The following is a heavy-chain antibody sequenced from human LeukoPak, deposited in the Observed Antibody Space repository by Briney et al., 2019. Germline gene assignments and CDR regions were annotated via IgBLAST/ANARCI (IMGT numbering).Heavy chain of an antibody. V-gene: IGHV4-34*01. CDR3: ATGHFYYDSSGSHVYFDY. J-gene: IGHJ4*02. D-gene: IGHD3-22*01. CDR2: INHSGST. CDR1: GRSFSGYN. Sequence: PSETLSLTCAVYGRSFSGYNWTWIRQPPGKGPEWIWEINHSGSTNYNPSLKSRVAMSVDTSKNQFSLKFSFVTAADTAVYYCATGHFYYDSSGSHVYFDYWGQGTLVTISS.